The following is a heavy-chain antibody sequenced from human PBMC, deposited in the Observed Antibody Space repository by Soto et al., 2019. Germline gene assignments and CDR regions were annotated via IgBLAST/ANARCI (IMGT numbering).Heavy chain of an antibody. CDR1: DDSLTTNKYA. CDR2: VYSNGNT. CDR3: ARASYFRPSGSYYFVS. D-gene: IGHD3-10*01. J-gene: IGHJ4*02. V-gene: IGHV4-31*03. Sequence: QVQLQESGPGLVKPSQTLSLTCTVSDDSLTTNKYAWTWIRQNPEKGLEWIGYVYSNGNTRSSPSLQRRVSMSVYTSKSHFSLRLSSVTAADTAVYFCARASYFRPSGSYYFVSWGQGTLVTVSS.